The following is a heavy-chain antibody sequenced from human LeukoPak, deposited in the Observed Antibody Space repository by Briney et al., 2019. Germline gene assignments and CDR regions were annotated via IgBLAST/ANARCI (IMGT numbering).Heavy chain of an antibody. D-gene: IGHD3-3*01. CDR2: IYYSGST. J-gene: IGHJ4*02. CDR3: ARQREYDFWSGYYPY. V-gene: IGHV4-39*01. CDR1: GGSISSSSYY. Sequence: PSETLSLTCTVSGGSISSSSYYWGWISQPPGKGLEWIGNIYYSGSTYYNPSLKSRVTISVDTSKNQFSLKLSSVTAADTAVYYCARQREYDFWSGYYPYWGQGTLVTVSS.